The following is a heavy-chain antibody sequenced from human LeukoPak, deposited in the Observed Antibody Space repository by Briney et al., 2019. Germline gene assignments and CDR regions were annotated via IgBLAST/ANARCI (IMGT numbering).Heavy chain of an antibody. CDR3: ARVAVSGPTGWFDS. CDR1: GFALKSYS. Sequence: TPGGSLRLSCAGSGFALKSYSLSWVRQAPGKGLEWVSSISSTSAYIYYADSVKGRFTISRDNVDNVVYLQMNSLGAEDTAVYYCARVAVSGPTGWFDSWGQGTLVIVSS. D-gene: IGHD2-8*02. CDR2: ISSTSAYI. J-gene: IGHJ5*01. V-gene: IGHV3-21*01.